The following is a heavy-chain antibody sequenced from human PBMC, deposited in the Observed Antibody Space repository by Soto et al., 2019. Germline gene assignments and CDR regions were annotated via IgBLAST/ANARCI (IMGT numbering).Heavy chain of an antibody. J-gene: IGHJ5*02. CDR1: GGSVSSGSYY. V-gene: IGHV4-61*01. CDR2: IYYSGST. CDR3: ARTPDGSWPTWFDP. D-gene: IGHD6-13*01. Sequence: SETLSLTCTVSGGSVSSGSYYWSWIRQPPGKGLEWIGYIYYSGSTNYTPSLKNRVNISVDTSKNKFSLKLRSVIVADTAVYYCARTPDGSWPTWFDPWGQGISVTVSS.